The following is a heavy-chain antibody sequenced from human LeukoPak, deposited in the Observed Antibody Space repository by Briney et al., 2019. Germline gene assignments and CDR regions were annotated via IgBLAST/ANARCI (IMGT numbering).Heavy chain of an antibody. CDR3: AREALNMYYGMDV. V-gene: IGHV3-21*01. D-gene: IGHD1/OR15-1a*01. Sequence: GGSLRLSCAASGFTFSSYSMNWVRQAPGKGLEWVSSISSSSTYIYYADSVKGRFTISRDNAKNSLSLQMNSLRAEDTAVYYCAREALNMYYGMDVWGQGTTVTVFS. CDR2: ISSSSTYI. J-gene: IGHJ6*02. CDR1: GFTFSSYS.